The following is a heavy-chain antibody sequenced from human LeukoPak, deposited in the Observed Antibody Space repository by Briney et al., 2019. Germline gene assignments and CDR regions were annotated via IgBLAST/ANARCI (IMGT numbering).Heavy chain of an antibody. V-gene: IGHV3-30*02. Sequence: PGGSLRLSCAASGFTFSSYGMHWVRQAPGKGLEWVAFIRYDGSNKYYADSVKGRFTISRDNSKNTLYLQMNSLRAEDTAVYYCAKGTVTTRGYFDYWGQGTLVTVSS. CDR3: AKGTVTTRGYFDY. D-gene: IGHD4-17*01. J-gene: IGHJ4*02. CDR1: GFTFSSYG. CDR2: IRYDGSNK.